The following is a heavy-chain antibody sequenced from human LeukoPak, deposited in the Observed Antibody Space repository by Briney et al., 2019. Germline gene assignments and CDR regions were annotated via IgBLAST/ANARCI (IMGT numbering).Heavy chain of an antibody. V-gene: IGHV3-33*01. J-gene: IGHJ4*02. Sequence: GGSLRLSCAASGFTFSTYGMHWVRQAPGKGLEWVAVIRYDGSNIYYADSVKGRFTISRDNSKNTLYLQMNRLRAEDTAVYYCARESLAVAGTWYFDYWGQGTLVTVSS. CDR1: GFTFSTYG. D-gene: IGHD6-19*01. CDR2: IRYDGSNI. CDR3: ARESLAVAGTWYFDY.